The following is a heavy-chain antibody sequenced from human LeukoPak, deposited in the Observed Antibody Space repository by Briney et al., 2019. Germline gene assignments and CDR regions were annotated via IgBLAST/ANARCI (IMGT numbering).Heavy chain of an antibody. CDR3: ARSTAMVTHYYYGMDV. Sequence: SETLSLTCTVSGGSISSYYWGWIRQPPGKGLEWIGYIYYSGSTNYNPSLKSRVTISVDTSKNQFSLKLSSVTAADTAVYYCARSTAMVTHYYYGMDVWGQGTTVTVSS. D-gene: IGHD5-18*01. CDR1: GGSISSYY. J-gene: IGHJ6*02. V-gene: IGHV4-59*01. CDR2: IYYSGST.